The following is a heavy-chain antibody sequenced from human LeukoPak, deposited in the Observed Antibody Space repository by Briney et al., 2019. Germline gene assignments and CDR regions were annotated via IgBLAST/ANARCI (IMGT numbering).Heavy chain of an antibody. J-gene: IGHJ4*02. V-gene: IGHV6-1*01. CDR1: GDSVSSSSAS. CDR3: ARDVHTSSWFGFDY. D-gene: IGHD6-13*01. Sequence: SQTLSLTCAISGDSVSSSSASWNWIRQSPSRGLEWLGRTYYRSKWYNDYAVSVKSRITIDPDTSKNQFSLQLNSVTPEDTALYYCARDVHTSSWFGFDYWGQGSLVTVSS. CDR2: TYYRSKWYN.